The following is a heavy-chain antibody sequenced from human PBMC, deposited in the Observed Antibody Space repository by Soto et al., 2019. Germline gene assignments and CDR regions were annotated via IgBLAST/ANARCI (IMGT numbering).Heavy chain of an antibody. J-gene: IGHJ4*02. CDR2: ISYDGSNK. D-gene: IGHD1-7*01. CDR3: ASIWGEGGSGTTDY. Sequence: HVQLVESGGGVVQPGRSLRLSCAASGFTFSSYAMHWVRQAPGKGLEWVAVISYDGSNKYYADSVKGRFTISRDNSKNTLYLQMNSLRAEDTAVYYCASIWGEGGSGTTDYWGQGTLVTVSS. V-gene: IGHV3-30-3*01. CDR1: GFTFSSYA.